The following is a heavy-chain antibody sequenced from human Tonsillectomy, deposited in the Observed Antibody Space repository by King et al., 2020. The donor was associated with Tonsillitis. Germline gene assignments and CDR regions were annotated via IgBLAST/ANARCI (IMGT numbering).Heavy chain of an antibody. J-gene: IGHJ3*02. CDR1: GLTVSASI. D-gene: IGHD6-19*01. CDR2: IAHDGNSK. V-gene: IGHV3-30*01. CDR3: AREAYSSGRCGIFDI. Sequence: VQLVESGGGVVQPGGSLRLSCAASGLTVSASIIHWVRQAPGKGLEWVALIAHDGNSKHYADTMKGRFTISGDNSQNTVYLQMNSLRAEDTAVYYCAREAYSSGRCGIFDIWGQGTKVTVSS.